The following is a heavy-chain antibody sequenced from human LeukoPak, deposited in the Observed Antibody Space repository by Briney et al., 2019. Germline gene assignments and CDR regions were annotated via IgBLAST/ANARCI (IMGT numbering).Heavy chain of an antibody. J-gene: IGHJ4*02. CDR2: ISGSGGST. CDR3: AKDQELLAPLQLDY. CDR1: GFTFNTYA. V-gene: IGHV3-23*01. D-gene: IGHD1-26*01. Sequence: GRSLRLSCAASGFTFNTYAMHWVRQAPGKGLEWVSAISGSGGSTYYADSVKGRFTISRDNSKNTLYLQMNSLRAEDTAVYYCAKDQELLAPLQLDYWGQGTLVTVSS.